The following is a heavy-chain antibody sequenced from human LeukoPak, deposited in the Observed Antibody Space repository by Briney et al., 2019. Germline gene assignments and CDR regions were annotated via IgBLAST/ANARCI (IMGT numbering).Heavy chain of an antibody. CDR3: VRDSSNSGWVCHF. CDR2: IWYNGKNK. D-gene: IGHD6-19*01. Sequence: GGSLRLSCVASGFTFSTYAMHWVRQAPGKGLEWVAMIWYNGKNKHYADSVKGRFTISRDNSKNTLYLQMNSLRADDTAVYYCVRDSSNSGWVCHFWGQGPRVTVPS. CDR1: GFTFSTYA. V-gene: IGHV3-33*01. J-gene: IGHJ4*02.